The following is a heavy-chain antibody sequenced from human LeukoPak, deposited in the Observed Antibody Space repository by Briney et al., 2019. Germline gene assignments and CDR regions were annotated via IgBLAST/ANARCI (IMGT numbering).Heavy chain of an antibody. D-gene: IGHD3-10*01. CDR1: GYTFTSYY. CDR2: INPSGGST. Sequence: ASVKVPCKASGYTFTSYYMHWVRQAPGQGLEWMGIINPSGGSTSYAQKFQGRVTMTRDTSTSTVYMELSSLRSEDTAVYYCARGLEITMVRGVILYYFDYWGQGTLVTVSS. V-gene: IGHV1-46*03. J-gene: IGHJ4*02. CDR3: ARGLEITMVRGVILYYFDY.